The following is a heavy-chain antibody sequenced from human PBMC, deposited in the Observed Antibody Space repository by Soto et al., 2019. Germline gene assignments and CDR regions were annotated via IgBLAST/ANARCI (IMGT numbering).Heavy chain of an antibody. J-gene: IGHJ2*01. Sequence: QVQLQQWGAGLLKPSETLSLTCAVYGGSFSGYYWSWIRQPPGKGLGWIGEINHSGSTNYNPSLKSRVTISVDTSKNQFSLKLSSVTAADTAVYYCARRHYPRYCSSTSCYDHWYFDLWGRGTLVTVSS. D-gene: IGHD2-2*01. CDR1: GGSFSGYY. CDR2: INHSGST. V-gene: IGHV4-34*01. CDR3: ARRHYPRYCSSTSCYDHWYFDL.